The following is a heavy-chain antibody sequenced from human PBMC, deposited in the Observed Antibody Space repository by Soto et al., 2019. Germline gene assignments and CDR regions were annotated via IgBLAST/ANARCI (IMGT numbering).Heavy chain of an antibody. CDR3: ARDTSGSYYERGPLFDY. J-gene: IGHJ4*02. V-gene: IGHV1-2*04. CDR1: GYTFTGYY. Sequence: ASVKVSCKASGYTFTGYYMHWVRQAPGQGLEWMGWINPNSGGTNYAQKFQGWVTMTRDTSISTAYMELSRLRSDDTAVYYCARDTSGSYYERGPLFDYWGQGTLVTVSS. D-gene: IGHD1-26*01. CDR2: INPNSGGT.